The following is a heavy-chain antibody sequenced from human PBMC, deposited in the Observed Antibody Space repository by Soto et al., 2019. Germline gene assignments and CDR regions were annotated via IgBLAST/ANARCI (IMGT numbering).Heavy chain of an antibody. D-gene: IGHD3-22*01. V-gene: IGHV3-23*01. CDR3: AKDRVPNGSSGYYSSLLDH. CDR2: IDAGGGGT. Sequence: EVQLLESGGGLIQPGGSLRLSCAASGFTFSIYAMGWVRQAPGKGLEWVSAIDAGGGGTYYADSVKGRFTMSRDNSKTTLYLQMDNLRAEDPAHYYCAKDRVPNGSSGYYSSLLDHWGQGTLVAVSS. CDR1: GFTFSIYA. J-gene: IGHJ4*02.